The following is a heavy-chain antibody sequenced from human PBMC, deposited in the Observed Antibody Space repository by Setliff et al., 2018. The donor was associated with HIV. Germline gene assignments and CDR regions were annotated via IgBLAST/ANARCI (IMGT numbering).Heavy chain of an antibody. CDR1: GFTFSDYW. CDR2: INSDGIST. CDR3: ARDGPLEGSYRYYYYYMDV. V-gene: IGHV3-74*03. J-gene: IGHJ6*03. D-gene: IGHD3-10*01. Sequence: GGSLRLSCEASGFTFSDYWMHWVRQGPGKGLVWVARINSDGISTKHADSVKGRFTTSRDNAKNTLFLQMNSLRAEDTAVYYCARDGPLEGSYRYYYYYMDVWGKGTTVTVSS.